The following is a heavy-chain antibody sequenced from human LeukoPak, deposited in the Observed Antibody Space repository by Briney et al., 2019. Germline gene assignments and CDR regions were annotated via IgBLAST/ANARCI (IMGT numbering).Heavy chain of an antibody. CDR2: IYYAGNH. V-gene: IGHV4-59*01. Sequence: PSETLSLTCAVPGDSITTYYWTSIRQPPGQALGWIGYIYYAGNHKYHPSLEGRVTMSIDTSKTEFSLKISSVNAADTAAYFCASGSVVTALDQCGQGTLVTVSS. D-gene: IGHD2-21*02. CDR1: GDSITTYY. CDR3: ASGSVVTALDQ. J-gene: IGHJ4*02.